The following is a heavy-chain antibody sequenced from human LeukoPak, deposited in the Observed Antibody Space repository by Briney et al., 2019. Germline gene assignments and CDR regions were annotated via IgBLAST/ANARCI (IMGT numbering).Heavy chain of an antibody. J-gene: IGHJ4*02. V-gene: IGHV3-11*01. CDR1: GFTFSDYY. Sequence: PGGSLRLSCAASGFTFSDYYMSWIRQAPGKGLEWVSYISSSGSTIYYADSVKGRFTIFRDNAKNSLYLQMNSLRAEDTAVYYCARDSYDSSGYPTDYWGQGTLVTVSS. D-gene: IGHD3-22*01. CDR3: ARDSYDSSGYPTDY. CDR2: ISSSGSTI.